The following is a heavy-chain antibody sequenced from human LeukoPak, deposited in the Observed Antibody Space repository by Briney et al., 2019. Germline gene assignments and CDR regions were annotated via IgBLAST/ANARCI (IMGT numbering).Heavy chain of an antibody. V-gene: IGHV4-4*09. CDR3: ARSYCGGECYSGGGIVDY. J-gene: IGHJ4*02. D-gene: IGHD2-21*01. CDR2: IYHSVRA. CDR1: GGSISGYY. Sequence: PSQTLSLTCTVSGGSISGYYWSWIRQPPGRGLEWIWYIYHSVRANYNPSLRSRVTISVDTSKNQFSLKLSSVAAADTAVYYCARSYCGGECYSGGGIVDYSGQGTLVTVSS.